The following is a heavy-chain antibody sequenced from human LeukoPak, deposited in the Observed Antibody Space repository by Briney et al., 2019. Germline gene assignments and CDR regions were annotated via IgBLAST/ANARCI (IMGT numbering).Heavy chain of an antibody. CDR3: ARDLYYYDSSGYPIGDI. D-gene: IGHD3-22*01. J-gene: IGHJ3*02. CDR2: IYSGGST. Sequence: PGGSLRLSCAASGFTVSSNYMSWVRQAPGKGLEWVSVIYSGGSTYYADSVKGRFTISRDNSKNTLYLQMNSLRAEDTAVYHCARDLYYYDSSGYPIGDIWGQGTMVTVSS. V-gene: IGHV3-66*01. CDR1: GFTVSSNY.